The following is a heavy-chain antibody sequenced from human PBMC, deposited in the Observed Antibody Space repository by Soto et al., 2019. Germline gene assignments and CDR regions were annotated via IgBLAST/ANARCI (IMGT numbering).Heavy chain of an antibody. CDR3: ARTLSGFTYGSRQFYFDY. Sequence: SETLSLTCTVSGDPITSYFWTWVRQPAGKGLEWIGHVFPGGPTSHNSSLKSRVSMSVDTSKNQFSLTLTSVTAADTAVYYCARTLSGFTYGSRQFYFDYWGQGTLVTVSS. CDR1: GDPITSYF. V-gene: IGHV4-4*07. CDR2: VFPGGPT. J-gene: IGHJ4*02. D-gene: IGHD3-10*01.